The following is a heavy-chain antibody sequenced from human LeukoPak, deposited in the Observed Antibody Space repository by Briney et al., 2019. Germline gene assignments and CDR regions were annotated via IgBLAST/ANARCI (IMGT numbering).Heavy chain of an antibody. CDR3: ARPRTSYYYFDY. J-gene: IGHJ4*02. CDR1: GGSISSYY. D-gene: IGHD1-14*01. CDR2: IYYSGST. V-gene: IGHV4-59*08. Sequence: SETLSLTCTVSGGSISSYYWSWIRQPPGKGLEWIGYIYYSGSTNYNPSLKSRVTISVDTSKNQFSLKLSSVTAADTAVYYCARPRTSYYYFDYWGQGTLVTVSS.